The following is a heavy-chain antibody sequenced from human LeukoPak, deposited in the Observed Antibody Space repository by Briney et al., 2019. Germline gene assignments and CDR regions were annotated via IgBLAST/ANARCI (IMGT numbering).Heavy chain of an antibody. CDR3: ARDWGSGWYSYCYYGMDV. J-gene: IGHJ6*02. CDR1: GFTFSSYA. Sequence: GGSLRLSCAASGFTFSSYAMHWVRQAPGKGLEWVAVISYDGSNKYYADSVKGRFTIFRDNSKNTLYLQMNSLRAEDTAVYYCARDWGSGWYSYCYYGMDVWGQGTTVTVSS. D-gene: IGHD6-19*01. V-gene: IGHV3-30-3*01. CDR2: ISYDGSNK.